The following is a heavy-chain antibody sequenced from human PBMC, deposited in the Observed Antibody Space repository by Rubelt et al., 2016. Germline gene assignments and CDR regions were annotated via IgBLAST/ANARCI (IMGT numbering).Heavy chain of an antibody. CDR3: AKDSTAYCVGGSCLFDY. V-gene: IGHV3-7*03. J-gene: IGHJ4*02. Sequence: GGSLRLSCSASGFIFSTYWMTWVRQAPGKGLEWVANIRQDGNEKYYVDSVKGRFTISRDNAQNSLYLQMNSLRAGDTAIYYCAKDSTAYCVGGSCLFDYWGQGTLVTVSS. CDR2: IRQDGNEK. D-gene: IGHD2-15*01. CDR1: GFIFSTYW.